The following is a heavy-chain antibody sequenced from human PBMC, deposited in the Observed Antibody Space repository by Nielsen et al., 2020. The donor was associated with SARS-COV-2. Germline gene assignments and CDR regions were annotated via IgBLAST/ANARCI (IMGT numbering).Heavy chain of an antibody. CDR3: ARDGGAGGYYYYGMDV. J-gene: IGHJ6*02. CDR2: INPNSGGT. Sequence: ASVKVSCKASGYTFTGYYMHWVRQAPGQGLEWMGWINPNSGGTNYAQKFQGWVTMTRDTSISTAYMELSRLRSDDTAVYYCARDGGAGGYYYYGMDVWGQGTTATVSS. CDR1: GYTFTGYY. V-gene: IGHV1-2*04. D-gene: IGHD6-19*01.